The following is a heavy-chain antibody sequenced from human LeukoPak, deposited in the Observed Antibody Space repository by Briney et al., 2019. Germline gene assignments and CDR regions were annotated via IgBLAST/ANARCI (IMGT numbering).Heavy chain of an antibody. CDR1: GFTFDDYG. V-gene: IGHV3-20*04. CDR3: ARKGGKYYGGLDY. J-gene: IGHJ4*02. D-gene: IGHD4-23*01. Sequence: GGSLRLXCAASGFTFDDYGMSWVRQFSGKGLEWVSGIDWNGGSTGYADSVKGRFTISRDNAKNSLYLQMNNLRPEDTALYYCARKGGKYYGGLDYWGQGTLVTVSS. CDR2: IDWNGGST.